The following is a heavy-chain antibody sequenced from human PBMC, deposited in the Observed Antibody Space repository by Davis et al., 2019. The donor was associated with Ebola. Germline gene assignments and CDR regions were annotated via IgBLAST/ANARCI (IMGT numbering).Heavy chain of an antibody. V-gene: IGHV3-53*01. Sequence: PGGSLRLSCAASGFSVSKNYMSWVRQAPGKGLEWVSVIYSGGSTYYADSVKGRFTISRDNSKNTLYLQMNSLRAEDTVVYYCARDGNKEYYGMDVWGQGTTVTVSS. CDR2: IYSGGST. D-gene: IGHD1/OR15-1a*01. CDR3: ARDGNKEYYGMDV. J-gene: IGHJ6*02. CDR1: GFSVSKNY.